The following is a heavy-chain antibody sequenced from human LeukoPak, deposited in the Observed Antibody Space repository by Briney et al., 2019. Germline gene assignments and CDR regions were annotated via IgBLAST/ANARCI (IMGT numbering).Heavy chain of an antibody. D-gene: IGHD5-18*01. J-gene: IGHJ4*02. V-gene: IGHV1-46*01. CDR1: GYTFTSYY. CDR2: INPSGGST. CDR3: ARARGYSYGYVPGLDY. Sequence: ASVKVSCKASGYTFTSYYMHWVRQAPGQGLEWMGIINPSGGSTSYAQKFQDRVTMTRDTSTSTVYMELSSLRSEDTAVYYCARARGYSYGYVPGLDYWGQGTLVTVSS.